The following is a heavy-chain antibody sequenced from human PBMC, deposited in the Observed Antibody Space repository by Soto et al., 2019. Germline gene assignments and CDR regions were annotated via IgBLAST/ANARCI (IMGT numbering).Heavy chain of an antibody. J-gene: IGHJ5*02. D-gene: IGHD3-22*01. CDR3: ARIYYYDSSGYHGWFDP. V-gene: IGHV5-51*01. CDR2: IYPGDSDT. CDR1: GYSFTSYW. Sequence: GESLKISCKGSGYSFTSYWIGWVRQMPGKGLEWMGIIYPGDSDTRYSPSFQGQVTISADKSISTAYPQWSSLKASDTAMYYCARIYYYDSSGYHGWFDPWGQGTLVTVSS.